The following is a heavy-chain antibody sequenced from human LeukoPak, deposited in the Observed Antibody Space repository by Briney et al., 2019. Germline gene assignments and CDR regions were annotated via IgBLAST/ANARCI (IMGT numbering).Heavy chain of an antibody. D-gene: IGHD3-10*01. V-gene: IGHV4-59*01. CDR1: GGSISSYY. J-gene: IGHJ5*02. CDR3: ARAPPIFYWFDP. CDR2: IYYSGST. Sequence: SETLSLTCTVSGGSISSYYWSWIRQPPGKGLEWIGYIYYSGSTNYNPSLKSRVTISVDTSKNQFSLKLSSVTAADTAVYYCARAPPIFYWFDPWGQGTLVTVSS.